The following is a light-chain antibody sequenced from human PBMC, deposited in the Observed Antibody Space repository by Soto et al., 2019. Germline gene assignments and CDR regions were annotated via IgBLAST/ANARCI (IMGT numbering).Light chain of an antibody. CDR1: SSNVGSNT. CDR2: SDD. Sequence: QSVLTQPPSASGTPGQRVTISCSGSSSNVGSNTVSWYQQLPGTAPKVLIYSDDQRPSGVPDRFSGSRSGSSASLAISGLQSGDEADYYCSSHAGVNNVVFGGGTKVTVL. CDR3: SSHAGVNNVV. V-gene: IGLV1-44*01. J-gene: IGLJ2*01.